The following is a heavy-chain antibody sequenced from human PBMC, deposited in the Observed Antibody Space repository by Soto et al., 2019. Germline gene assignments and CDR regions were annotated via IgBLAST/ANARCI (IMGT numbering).Heavy chain of an antibody. CDR1: GGSISTRDSISTRSFY. Sequence: QLQLQESGPGLVKASETLSLTCTVSGGSISTRDSISTRSFYWGWMRPPPGKGLQWIASISYSDGSCCSSSLHGRLTIAVDPSKTQSSLSLRSVTAADRAVYYRASHRTFWRFGPWGQGPVVTVSS. CDR3: ASHRTFWRFGP. D-gene: IGHD2-8*01. V-gene: IGHV4-39*01. J-gene: IGHJ5*02. CDR2: ISYSDGS.